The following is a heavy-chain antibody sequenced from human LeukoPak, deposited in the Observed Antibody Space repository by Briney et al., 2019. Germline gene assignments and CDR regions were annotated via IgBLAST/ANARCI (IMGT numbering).Heavy chain of an antibody. V-gene: IGHV3-11*04. CDR1: GFTFSDYY. CDR3: CLRRGLLRYFDWLEY. D-gene: IGHD3-9*01. J-gene: IGHJ4*02. Sequence: GGSLRLSCAASGFTFSDYYMSWIRQAPGKGLEWVSYISSSGSTMYYADSVKGRFTISRDNAKNSLYLQMNSLRAEDTAVYYCCLRRGLLRYFDWLEYWGQGTLVTVSS. CDR2: ISSSGSTM.